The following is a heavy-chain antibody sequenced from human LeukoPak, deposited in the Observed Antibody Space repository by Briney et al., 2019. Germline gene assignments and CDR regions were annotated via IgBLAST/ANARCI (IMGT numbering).Heavy chain of an antibody. CDR2: IYYSGST. D-gene: IGHD5-18*01. CDR1: GGSISSDY. CDR3: ARLAAVGYSYYFDY. V-gene: IGHV4-59*08. Sequence: PSETLSLTCTVSGGSISSDYWSWIRQPPGKGLEWIGYIYYSGSTNYNPSLKSRVTISVDTSKNQFSLKLSSVTAADTAVYYCARLAAVGYSYYFDYWGQGTLVTVSS. J-gene: IGHJ4*02.